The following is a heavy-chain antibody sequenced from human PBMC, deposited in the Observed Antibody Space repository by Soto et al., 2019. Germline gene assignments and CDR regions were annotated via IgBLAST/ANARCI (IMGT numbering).Heavy chain of an antibody. Sequence: QVQLQQWGAGLLKPSETLSLTCAVYGGSFSGYYWSWIRQPPGKGLEWIGEINHSGSTNYNPSLKSRVTISVDTSKNQFSLKLSSVTAADTAVYYCARGWRVVPAADDYWGQGTLVTVSS. V-gene: IGHV4-34*01. CDR1: GGSFSGYY. CDR3: ARGWRVVPAADDY. J-gene: IGHJ4*02. D-gene: IGHD2-2*01. CDR2: INHSGST.